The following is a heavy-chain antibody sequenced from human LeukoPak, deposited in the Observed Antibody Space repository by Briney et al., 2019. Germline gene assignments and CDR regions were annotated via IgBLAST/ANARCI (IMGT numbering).Heavy chain of an antibody. CDR3: ARDCSGGSCYGD. CDR1: GGTFSSYA. V-gene: IGHV1-69*05. CDR2: IIPIFGTA. Sequence: SVKVSCKASGGTFSSYAISWVRQAPGQGLEWMGGIIPIFGTANYAQKFQGRVTITTDESTSTAYMELSSLRSEDTAVYYCARDCSGGSCYGDWGQGTLVTVSS. D-gene: IGHD2-15*01. J-gene: IGHJ4*02.